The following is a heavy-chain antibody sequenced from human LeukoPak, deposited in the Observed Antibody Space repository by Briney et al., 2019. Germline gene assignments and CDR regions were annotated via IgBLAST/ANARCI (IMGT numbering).Heavy chain of an antibody. CDR3: GKEQSGSYVHAFDP. J-gene: IGHJ5*02. CDR1: GFTFSNYD. Sequence: GGSLRLSCAASGFTFSNYDMHWVRQATGKGLEWVSAIDTAGDTYYLGSVKGRFTISRENAKNFLYLQMNSLRAGDTAVYYCGKEQSGSYVHAFDPWGQGTVVTVSS. V-gene: IGHV3-13*01. CDR2: IDTAGDT. D-gene: IGHD3-3*01.